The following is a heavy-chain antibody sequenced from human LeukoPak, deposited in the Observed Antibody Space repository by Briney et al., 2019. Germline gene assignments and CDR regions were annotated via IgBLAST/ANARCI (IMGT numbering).Heavy chain of an antibody. CDR3: ANGRNGYIH. J-gene: IGHJ4*02. Sequence: GGSLRLSCAASGFTFDGYTMHWVRQAPGRGLEWVSLISWDGDSTYYADSVKGRFTISRDNSKNSLYLQMNSLRTEDTALYYCANGRNGYIHWGQGTLVTVSS. D-gene: IGHD5-24*01. V-gene: IGHV3-43*01. CDR1: GFTFDGYT. CDR2: ISWDGDST.